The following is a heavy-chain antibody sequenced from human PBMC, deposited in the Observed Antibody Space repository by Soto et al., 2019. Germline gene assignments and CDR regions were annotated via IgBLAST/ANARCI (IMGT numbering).Heavy chain of an antibody. Sequence: PGGSLRLSCAASGFTFSSYWMSWVRQAPGKGLEWVANIKQDGSEKYYVDSAKGRFTISRDNAKNSLYLQMNSLRAEDTAVYYCARDEIGYCSSTSCYHRYYYYYYGMDVWGQGTTVTVSS. D-gene: IGHD2-2*03. V-gene: IGHV3-7*03. CDR2: IKQDGSEK. CDR3: ARDEIGYCSSTSCYHRYYYYYYGMDV. J-gene: IGHJ6*02. CDR1: GFTFSSYW.